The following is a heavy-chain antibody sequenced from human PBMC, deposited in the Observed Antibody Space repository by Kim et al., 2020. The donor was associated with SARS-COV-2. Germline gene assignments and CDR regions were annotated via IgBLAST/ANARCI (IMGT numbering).Heavy chain of an antibody. CDR2: T. D-gene: IGHD3-16*01. Sequence: TDYNPSRKSRVTMSVDTSKNQCSLKLGSVTAADTAVYYCARVREGDSLDYWGQGTLVTVSS. CDR3: ARVREGDSLDY. V-gene: IGHV4-4*07. J-gene: IGHJ4*02.